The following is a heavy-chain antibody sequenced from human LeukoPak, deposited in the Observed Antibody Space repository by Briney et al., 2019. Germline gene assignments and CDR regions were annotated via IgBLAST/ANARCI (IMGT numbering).Heavy chain of an antibody. CDR1: GYTFTSCG. D-gene: IGHD6-13*01. Sequence: ASVKVSCKASGYTFTSCGISWVRQAPGQGLEWMGWISAYNGNTNYAQKLQGRVTMTTDTSTSTAYMELRSLRSDDTAVYYCARGGLAAAGTLLVDIPRYYYYYGMDVWGQGTTVTVSS. J-gene: IGHJ6*02. CDR2: ISAYNGNT. CDR3: ARGGLAAAGTLLVDIPRYYYYYGMDV. V-gene: IGHV1-18*01.